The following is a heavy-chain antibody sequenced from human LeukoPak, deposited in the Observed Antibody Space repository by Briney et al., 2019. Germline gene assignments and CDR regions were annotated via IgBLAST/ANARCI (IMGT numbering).Heavy chain of an antibody. Sequence: GGSLRLSCAASGFTFSSYPLSWVRQAPGRGLEWVSGISGSGGNTYHADSVKGRFTISRDNSKNTLDLQMNSLRAEDTAVYYRAKSKFATSGYDGSLDYWGQGTLVTVSS. CDR2: ISGSGGNT. CDR3: AKSKFATSGYDGSLDY. J-gene: IGHJ4*02. V-gene: IGHV3-23*01. CDR1: GFTFSSYP. D-gene: IGHD5-12*01.